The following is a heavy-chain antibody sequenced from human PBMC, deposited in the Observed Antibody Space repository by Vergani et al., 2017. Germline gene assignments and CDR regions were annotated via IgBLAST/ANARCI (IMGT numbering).Heavy chain of an antibody. CDR2: ISGSSSYV. D-gene: IGHD2-8*01. Sequence: EVQLVESGEGRANPGGSLRPSLAPPGSSSGVYSRNWVGQAPGKGLEWVASISGSSSYVFYRDSVEGRFTITRDNAKKSVYLQMNSLRAEDTAMYFCARGLWDCTHIRCSPPSYWGQGTQVTVSS. V-gene: IGHV3-21*02. CDR1: GSSSGVYS. J-gene: IGHJ4*02. CDR3: ARGLWDCTHIRCSPPSY.